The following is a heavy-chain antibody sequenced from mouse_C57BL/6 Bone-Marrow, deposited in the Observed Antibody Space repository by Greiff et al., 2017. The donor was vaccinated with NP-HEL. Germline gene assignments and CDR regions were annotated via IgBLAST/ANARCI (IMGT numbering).Heavy chain of an antibody. J-gene: IGHJ2*01. D-gene: IGHD1-1*01. CDR2: IYPGDGDT. CDR1: GYAFSSSW. V-gene: IGHV1-82*01. CDR3: ARSLMITTVVATNY. Sequence: VQLQQSGPALVKPGASVKISCKASGYAFSSSWMNWVKQRPGKGLEWIGRIYPGDGDTNYNGKFKGKATLTADKSSSTAYMQRSSLTSEDSAVYFCARSLMITTVVATNYWGQGTTLTVSS.